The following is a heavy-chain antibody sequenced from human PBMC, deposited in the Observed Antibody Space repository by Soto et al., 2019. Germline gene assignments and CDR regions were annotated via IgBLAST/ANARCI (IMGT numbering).Heavy chain of an antibody. CDR2: ISGSRTTT. V-gene: IGHV3-23*01. CDR3: EKDAGSVCSGGSCSFQAPDH. Sequence: PGGSLRLSWAASGFTFSSYAMSWVRQAPGKGLEWVSAISGSRTTTAYADSVKGRFTISRDNSKDTLYLQMNSLRIDDTAIYYCEKDAGSVCSGGSCSFQAPDHRGKGTRVTVSS. CDR1: GFTFSSYA. J-gene: IGHJ4*02. D-gene: IGHD2-15*01.